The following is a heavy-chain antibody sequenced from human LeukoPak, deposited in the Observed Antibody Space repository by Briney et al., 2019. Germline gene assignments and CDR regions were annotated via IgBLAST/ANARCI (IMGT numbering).Heavy chain of an antibody. CDR3: ARQFGRGYFDF. D-gene: IGHD3-16*01. CDR2: IKQDGSEK. J-gene: IGHJ4*02. Sequence: GGSLRLSCAASGFTFSNYWMTWVRQAPGKGLEWVANIKQDGSEKYYVDSVKGRFTISRDNAKNPLYLQMNSLRAEDTALYYCARQFGRGYFDFWGQGTLVTVSS. V-gene: IGHV3-7*01. CDR1: GFTFSNYW.